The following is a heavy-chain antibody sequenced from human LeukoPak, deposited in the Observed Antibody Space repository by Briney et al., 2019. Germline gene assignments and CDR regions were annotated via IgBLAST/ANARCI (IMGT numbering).Heavy chain of an antibody. D-gene: IGHD5-18*01. J-gene: IGHJ4*02. V-gene: IGHV4-61*02. CDR3: ARVKGYSYGRYDY. CDR2: IYTSGST. Sequence: SETLSLTCTVSGGSISSGSYYWSWIRQPAGKGLEWIGRIYTSGSTNYNPSLKSRVTMSVDTSKNQFSLKLSSVTAADTAVYYCARVKGYSYGRYDYWGQGTLVTVSS. CDR1: GGSISSGSYY.